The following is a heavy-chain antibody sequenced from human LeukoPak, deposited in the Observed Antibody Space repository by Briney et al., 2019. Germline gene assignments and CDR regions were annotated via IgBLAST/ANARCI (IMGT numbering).Heavy chain of an antibody. V-gene: IGHV4-34*01. CDR3: ARLKGARIV. CDR2: INHRGST. J-gene: IGHJ4*02. CDR1: GGSFSGYY. Sequence: PSETLSLTCAVYGGSFSGYYWSWIRQPPGKGLEWIGEINHRGSTNYNPSLKSRVTISVDTSKNQFSLKLSSVTAADTAVYYCARLKGARIVWGQGTLVTVSS. D-gene: IGHD1-26*01.